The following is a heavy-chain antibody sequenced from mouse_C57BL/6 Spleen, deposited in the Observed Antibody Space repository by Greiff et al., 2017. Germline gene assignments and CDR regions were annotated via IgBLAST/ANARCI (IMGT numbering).Heavy chain of an antibody. CDR1: GFNIKDDY. J-gene: IGHJ1*03. Sequence: VQLQQSGAELVRPGASVKLSCTASGFNIKDDYMHWVKQRPEQGLEWIGWIDPENGDTEYASKFQGKATITADTSSNTAYLQLSSLTSEDTAVYYCTRDYYGSSSLYFDVWGTGTTVTVSS. V-gene: IGHV14-4*01. D-gene: IGHD1-1*01. CDR2: IDPENGDT. CDR3: TRDYYGSSSLYFDV.